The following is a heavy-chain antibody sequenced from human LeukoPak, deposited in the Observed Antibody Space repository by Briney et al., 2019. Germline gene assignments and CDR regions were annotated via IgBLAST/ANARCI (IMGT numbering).Heavy chain of an antibody. D-gene: IGHD2-2*01. J-gene: IGHJ6*02. V-gene: IGHV4-31*03. Sequence: SETLSLTCTVSGGSISSGSYYWSWIRQHPGKGLEWIGYIYYSGNTYYNPSLKSRVTLSVDTSKNQFSLKLSSVTAADTAVYYCARASDGLYYYYYGMDVWGQGTSVTVSS. CDR3: ARASDGLYYYYYGMDV. CDR2: IYYSGNT. CDR1: GGSISSGSYY.